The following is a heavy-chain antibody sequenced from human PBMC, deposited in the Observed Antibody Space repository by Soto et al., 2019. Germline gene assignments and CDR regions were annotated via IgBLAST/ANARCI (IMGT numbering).Heavy chain of an antibody. CDR2: IYYSGST. CDR1: GGSISSYY. Sequence: SETLSLTCTVSGGSISSYYWGWIRQPPGKGLEWIGYIYYSGSTNYNPSLKSRVTISVDRSKNQFSLKLSSVTAADTAVYYCAREDYNYNPGAFDIWGQGTMVTVSS. CDR3: AREDYNYNPGAFDI. D-gene: IGHD5-12*01. J-gene: IGHJ3*02. V-gene: IGHV4-59*12.